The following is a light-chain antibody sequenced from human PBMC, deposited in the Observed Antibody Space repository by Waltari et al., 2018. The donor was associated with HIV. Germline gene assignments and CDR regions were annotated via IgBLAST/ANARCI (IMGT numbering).Light chain of an antibody. Sequence: QSVLTQPPSVSGSPGQRVTISCTGSSSNIGAGYDVHRYQHLPGTAPKLLIYGTSKRPSGVPDRFSGSKSGTSASLAITGLQAEDEADYYCQSYDSSLSALYVFGTGTKVTVL. J-gene: IGLJ1*01. V-gene: IGLV1-40*01. CDR1: SSNIGAGYD. CDR3: QSYDSSLSALYV. CDR2: GTS.